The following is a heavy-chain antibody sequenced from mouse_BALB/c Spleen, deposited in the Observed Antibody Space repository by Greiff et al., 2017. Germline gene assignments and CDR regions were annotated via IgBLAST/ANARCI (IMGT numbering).Heavy chain of an antibody. J-gene: IGHJ3*01. Sequence: EVKLVESGGGLVQPGGSRKLSCAASGFTFSSFGMHWVRQAPEKGLEWVAYISSGSSTIYYADTVKGRFTISRDHPKNPLFLQMTSLRSEDTAMYYCATGNYAFAYWGQGTLVTVSA. V-gene: IGHV5-17*02. CDR1: GFTFSSFG. CDR3: ATGNYAFAY. CDR2: ISSGSSTI. D-gene: IGHD2-1*01.